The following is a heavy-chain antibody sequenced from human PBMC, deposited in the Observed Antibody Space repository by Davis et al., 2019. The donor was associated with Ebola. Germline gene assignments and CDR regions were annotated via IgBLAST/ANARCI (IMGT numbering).Heavy chain of an antibody. CDR2: IWYDGSNK. CDR3: ARDRERFGEFALDY. J-gene: IGHJ4*02. V-gene: IGHV3-33*01. Sequence: PGGSLRLSCAASGFTFSSYGMHWVRQAPGKGLEWVAVIWYDGSNKYYADSVKGRFTISRDNSKNTLYLQMNSLRAEDTAVYYCARDRERFGEFALDYWGQGTLVTVSS. D-gene: IGHD3-10*01. CDR1: GFTFSSYG.